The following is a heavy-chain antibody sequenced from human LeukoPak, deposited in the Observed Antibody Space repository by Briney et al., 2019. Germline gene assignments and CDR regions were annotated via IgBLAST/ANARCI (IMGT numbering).Heavy chain of an antibody. J-gene: IGHJ3*02. CDR1: GGSISSYY. CDR2: IYYSGST. Sequence: SETLSLTCTVSGGSISSYYWSWIRQPPGKGLEWIGYIYYSGSTNYNPSLKSRVTISVDTSKNQFSLKLSSVTAADTAVYYCAEYCSSTSCYDAFDIWGQGTMVTVSS. CDR3: AEYCSSTSCYDAFDI. D-gene: IGHD2-2*01. V-gene: IGHV4-59*12.